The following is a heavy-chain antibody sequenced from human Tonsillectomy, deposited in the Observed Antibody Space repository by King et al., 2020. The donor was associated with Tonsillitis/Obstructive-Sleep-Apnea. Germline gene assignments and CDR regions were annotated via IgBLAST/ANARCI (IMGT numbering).Heavy chain of an antibody. CDR1: GGSFSGYY. CDR3: ARLAAAGYSWFDP. J-gene: IGHJ5*02. CDR2: INHSGST. Sequence: VQLQQWGAGLLKRSETLSLTCAVYGGSFSGYYWSWIRQPPGKGLEWIGEINHSGSTNYNPSLKSRVTISVDTSKNQFSLKLSSVTAADTAVYYCARLAAAGYSWFDPWGQGTLVTVSS. V-gene: IGHV4-34*01. D-gene: IGHD6-13*01.